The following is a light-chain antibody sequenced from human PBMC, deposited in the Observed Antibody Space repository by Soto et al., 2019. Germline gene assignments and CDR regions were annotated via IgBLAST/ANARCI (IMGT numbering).Light chain of an antibody. CDR1: HSFSSSY. J-gene: IGKJ1*01. V-gene: IGKV3-20*01. CDR3: QHHAGSPA. Sequence: EIVLTQSPGTLSLSPGDRATLSCRASHSFSSSYLAWYHQKPGQAPRLLIYDASSRATGIPERFSGSGSGTEFTLTISRLDPDDFGMYYCQHHAGSPAFGQGTKVDI. CDR2: DAS.